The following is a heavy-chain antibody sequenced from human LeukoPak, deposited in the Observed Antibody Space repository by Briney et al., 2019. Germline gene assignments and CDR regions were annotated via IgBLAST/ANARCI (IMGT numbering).Heavy chain of an antibody. CDR3: ARGMYYDFWSGYYTDNWFDP. V-gene: IGHV1-2*04. D-gene: IGHD3-3*01. CDR1: GYTFTGYY. CDR2: INPNSGGT. Sequence: GASVKVSCKASGYTFTGYYMYWVRQAPGQGLEWMGWINPNSGGTNYAQKFQGWVTMTRDTSISTAYMELSRLRSDDTAVYYCARGMYYDFWSGYYTDNWFDPWGQGSLVTVSS. J-gene: IGHJ5*02.